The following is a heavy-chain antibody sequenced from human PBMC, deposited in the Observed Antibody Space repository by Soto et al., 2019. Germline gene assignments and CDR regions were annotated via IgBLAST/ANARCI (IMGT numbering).Heavy chain of an antibody. CDR3: VRGRYGSEIQ. D-gene: IGHD3-10*01. Sequence: EVRLVESGGGLVQPGGSLRLSCAAYGFIVSSNYMTWVRQAPGKGLEWVSLLYNGGATHYAASVKGRFTISSHSSQNTMFLQRHSLRTEDTATYYCVRGRYGSEIQWVQGTKVTVSS. CDR1: GFIVSSNY. CDR2: LYNGGAT. V-gene: IGHV3-53*04. J-gene: IGHJ4*02.